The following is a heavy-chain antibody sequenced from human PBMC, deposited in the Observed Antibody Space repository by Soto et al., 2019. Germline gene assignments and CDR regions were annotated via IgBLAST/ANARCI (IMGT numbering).Heavy chain of an antibody. J-gene: IGHJ6*03. Sequence: GGSLRLSCAASGFTFSDYYMSWIRQAPGKGLEWVSYISSSGSTIYYADSVKGRFTISRDNAKNSLYLQMNSLRAEDTAVYYCATTPFRVNSDYDILTGYYMMSDYMDVWGKGTTVTVSS. CDR3: ATTPFRVNSDYDILTGYYMMSDYMDV. CDR1: GFTFSDYY. V-gene: IGHV3-11*01. D-gene: IGHD3-9*01. CDR2: ISSSGSTI.